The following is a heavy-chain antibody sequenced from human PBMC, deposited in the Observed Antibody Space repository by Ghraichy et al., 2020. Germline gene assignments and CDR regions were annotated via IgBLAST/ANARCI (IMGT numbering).Heavy chain of an antibody. CDR1: GGSISSYY. CDR3: ARDSLAVGAFDI. Sequence: SETLSLTCTVSGGSISSYYWSWIRQPPGKGLEWIGYIFYTGSTNYNPSLKSRVTISVDTSKNQISLKVSSVTAADTAVYYCARDSLAVGAFDIWGQGTTVTVSS. CDR2: IFYTGST. J-gene: IGHJ3*02. D-gene: IGHD6-19*01. V-gene: IGHV4-59*01.